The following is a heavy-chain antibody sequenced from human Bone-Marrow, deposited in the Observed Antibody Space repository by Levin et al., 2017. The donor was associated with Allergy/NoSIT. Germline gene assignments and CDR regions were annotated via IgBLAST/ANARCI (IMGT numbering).Heavy chain of an antibody. CDR3: ARHYGDLHYFDY. D-gene: IGHD4-17*01. CDR1: GGSITTGTYY. Sequence: SETLSLTCTVSGGSITTGTYYWTWIRQHPGKGLEYIGYIFHTGHASYNPSLASRFSMSVDTSKNQFSLKVISVTAADTAVYYCARHYGDLHYFDYWGQGALVTVSS. J-gene: IGHJ4*02. CDR2: IFHTGHA. V-gene: IGHV4-31*03.